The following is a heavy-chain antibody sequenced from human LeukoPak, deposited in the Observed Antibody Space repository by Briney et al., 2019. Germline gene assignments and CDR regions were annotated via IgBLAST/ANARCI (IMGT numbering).Heavy chain of an antibody. Sequence: APVKVSCKTSGYTFPSYGLSWVRQAPGQGPEWMGWISGYNGNTKYAQKFQGRVTMTTDTSTTTAYMELRSLRSDDTAVYFCATCEQTYGSGSYKDAFDIWGQGTMVTVSS. CDR1: GYTFPSYG. CDR3: ATCEQTYGSGSYKDAFDI. J-gene: IGHJ3*02. D-gene: IGHD3-10*01. V-gene: IGHV1-18*01. CDR2: ISGYNGNT.